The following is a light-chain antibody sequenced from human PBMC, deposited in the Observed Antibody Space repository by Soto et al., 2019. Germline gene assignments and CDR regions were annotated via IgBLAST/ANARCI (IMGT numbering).Light chain of an antibody. CDR2: GDS. CDR1: SSNIGAGYD. V-gene: IGLV1-40*01. J-gene: IGLJ3*02. Sequence: QSVLTQPPSVSGAPGQRVTISCTGSSSNIGAGYDVNWYQQLPETAPKLLIFGDSNRPSGVPDRFSGSKSGTSASLVITGLQAEDEADYYCCPYAGSYWVFGGGTQLTV. CDR3: CPYAGSYWV.